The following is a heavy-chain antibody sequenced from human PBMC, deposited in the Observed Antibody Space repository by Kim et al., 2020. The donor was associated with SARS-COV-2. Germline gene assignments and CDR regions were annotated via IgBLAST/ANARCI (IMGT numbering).Heavy chain of an antibody. V-gene: IGHV3-23*01. CDR3: AKGPDSSSSGIFDY. D-gene: IGHD6-6*01. J-gene: IGHJ4*02. Sequence: DSVKGRFTISRDNSKNTQYLQMNSLRAEDTAVYYCAKGPDSSSSGIFDYWGQGTLVTVSS.